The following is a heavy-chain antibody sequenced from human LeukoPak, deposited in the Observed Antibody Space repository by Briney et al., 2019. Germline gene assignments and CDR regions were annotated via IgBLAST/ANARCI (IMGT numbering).Heavy chain of an antibody. J-gene: IGHJ4*02. Sequence: PSETLSLTCAVYGGSFSGYYWSWIRQPPGKGLEWIGEINHSGCTNYNPSLKSRVTISVDTSKNQFSLKLSSVTAADTAVYYCARYKDRLGYSSSWYYFDYWGQGTLVTVSS. CDR2: INHSGCT. D-gene: IGHD6-13*01. CDR1: GGSFSGYY. V-gene: IGHV4-34*01. CDR3: ARYKDRLGYSSSWYYFDY.